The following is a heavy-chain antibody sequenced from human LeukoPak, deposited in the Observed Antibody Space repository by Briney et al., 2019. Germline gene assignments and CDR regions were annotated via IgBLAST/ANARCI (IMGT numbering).Heavy chain of an antibody. Sequence: ASVKVSCKASGYTFTSYGISWVRQAPGQGLEWMGWISAYNGNTNYAQKLQGRVTMTTDTSTSTAYMELRSLRSDDTAVYYCARETYGDQRSHYYYYYMDVWGKGTTVTFSS. V-gene: IGHV1-18*01. CDR1: GYTFTSYG. CDR2: ISAYNGNT. CDR3: ARETYGDQRSHYYYYYMDV. D-gene: IGHD4-17*01. J-gene: IGHJ6*03.